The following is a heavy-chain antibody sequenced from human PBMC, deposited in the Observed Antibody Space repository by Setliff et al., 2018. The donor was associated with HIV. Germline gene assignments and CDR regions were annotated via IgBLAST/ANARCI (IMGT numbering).Heavy chain of an antibody. CDR1: GPSINIHY. Sequence: PSETLSLTCTVSGPSINIHYWSWIRQSPGKAFEWIGYIYSTGSTNYNPSLQSRVTISMVASRNQFSLKVTSVTAADTAVYYCNIYYYYYMDVWGKGTTVTVSS. V-gene: IGHV4-59*11. CDR3: NIYYYYYMDV. J-gene: IGHJ6*03. CDR2: IYSTGST.